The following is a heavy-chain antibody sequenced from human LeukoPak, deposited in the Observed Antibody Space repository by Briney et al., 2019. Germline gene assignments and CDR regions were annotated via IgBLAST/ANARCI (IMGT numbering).Heavy chain of an antibody. D-gene: IGHD3-3*01. V-gene: IGHV4-34*01. CDR1: GASFNNHY. CDR2: VDHSGNI. CDR3: ATLAHYDFWSGYFRPSDASDV. J-gene: IGHJ3*01. Sequence: SETLSLTCAVYGASFNNHYWSWVRQPPGQGLEWLGEVDHSGNINYNPSLKSRVTISVDRSKNQYSLELTSVTAADTAMYFCATLAHYDFWSGYFRPSDASDVWSQGTLVTVSS.